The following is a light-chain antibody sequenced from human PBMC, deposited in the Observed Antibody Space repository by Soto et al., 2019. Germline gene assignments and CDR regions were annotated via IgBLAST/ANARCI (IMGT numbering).Light chain of an antibody. V-gene: IGLV2-8*01. Sequence: QSALTQPPSASGSPGQSVTISCTGTSSDVGGYNYVSWYQQHPGKAPKLMIYEVNKRPSGVPDRFSGSKSGNTASLTVSGLQAEDEADYYCNSYAGSPYVFGTETKLTVL. CDR3: NSYAGSPYV. J-gene: IGLJ1*01. CDR2: EVN. CDR1: SSDVGGYNY.